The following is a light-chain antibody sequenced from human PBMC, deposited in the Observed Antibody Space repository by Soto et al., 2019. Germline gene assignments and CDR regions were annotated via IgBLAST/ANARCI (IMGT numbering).Light chain of an antibody. Sequence: QSALTQPPSASGSLGSSVTISCTGTSSDVGGHKYVSWYQHHPGKAPKVMIYDVTKRPSGVPDRFSGSKSGNTASLTVSALQAEDEADYYCSSYTDRKHLVFGTGTKVTVL. CDR2: DVT. J-gene: IGLJ1*01. CDR3: SSYTDRKHLV. CDR1: SSDVGGHKY. V-gene: IGLV2-8*01.